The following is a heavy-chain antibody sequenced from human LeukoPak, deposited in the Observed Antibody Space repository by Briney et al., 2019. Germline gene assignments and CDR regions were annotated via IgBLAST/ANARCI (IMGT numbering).Heavy chain of an antibody. V-gene: IGHV3-7*01. J-gene: IGHJ4*02. CDR1: GFTFSSYW. D-gene: IGHD7-27*01. CDR2: IKQDGSEK. Sequence: PGGSLRLSCAASGFTFSSYWMSWVRQAPGKGLEWVANIKQDGSEKYYVDSVKGRFTISRDNAKNSLYLQMNSLSPEDTAVYYCAKDLALGPDYFDYWGQGTLVTVSP. CDR3: AKDLALGPDYFDY.